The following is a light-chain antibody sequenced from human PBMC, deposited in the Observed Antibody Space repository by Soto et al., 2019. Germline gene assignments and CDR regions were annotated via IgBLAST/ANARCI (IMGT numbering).Light chain of an antibody. V-gene: IGKV3D-15*01. CDR2: GAS. CDR3: QQYNSYSPWT. CDR1: QSVRTK. Sequence: ETVMTQSPATLSVSPGERATLSCRASQSVRTKLAWYQQKPGQAPRLLIYGASSRATGIPARFSGSGSGTEFTLTISSLQPDDFATYYCQQYNSYSPWTFGQGTKVEIK. J-gene: IGKJ1*01.